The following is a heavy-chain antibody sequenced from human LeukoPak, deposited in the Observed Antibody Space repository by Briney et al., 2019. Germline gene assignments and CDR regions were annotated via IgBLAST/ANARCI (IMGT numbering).Heavy chain of an antibody. CDR3: ARPPNYYGSAYRGGYYFDY. Sequence: GASVKVSCKASGYTFTSYAMHWVRQAPGQRLEWMGWINAGNGNTKYSLKFQGRVTITRDTSAGTAYMELSSLRSEDTAVYYCARPPNYYGSAYRGGYYFDYWGQGTLVTVSS. D-gene: IGHD3-10*01. V-gene: IGHV1-3*01. CDR2: INAGNGNT. J-gene: IGHJ4*01. CDR1: GYTFTSYA.